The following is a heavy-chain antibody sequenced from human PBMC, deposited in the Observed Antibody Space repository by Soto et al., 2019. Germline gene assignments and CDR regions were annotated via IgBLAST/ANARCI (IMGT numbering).Heavy chain of an antibody. CDR1: GDSLTNNHW. J-gene: IGHJ4*02. CDR2: IWHTGRP. D-gene: IGHD2-15*01. V-gene: IGHV4-4*02. Sequence: QLQLRESGPGLVQPSGTLSLTCDVSGDSLTNNHWWSWVRQAPGKGLEWIGEIWHTGRPNYNPSLKRRVALAMVKSKNQFSLKLSSVTAADTAVYYCVRDSRTGCSSINCYMHWGQGTLVTVSS. CDR3: VRDSRTGCSSINCYMH.